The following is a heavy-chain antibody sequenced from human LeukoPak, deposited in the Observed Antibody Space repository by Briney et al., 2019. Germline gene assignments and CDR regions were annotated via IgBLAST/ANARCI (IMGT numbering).Heavy chain of an antibody. D-gene: IGHD3-9*01. V-gene: IGHV4-4*07. CDR2: IYISGNT. Sequence: SETLSLTCTLSGGSISSHYWTWLRQPAGKGLEWVGRIYISGNTNYNPSLKSRLTISADKSKNQFYLKLASVTAADTAVYYWAGDRIATGYFDYWGQGILVTVSS. CDR1: GGSISSHY. CDR3: AGDRIATGYFDY. J-gene: IGHJ4*02.